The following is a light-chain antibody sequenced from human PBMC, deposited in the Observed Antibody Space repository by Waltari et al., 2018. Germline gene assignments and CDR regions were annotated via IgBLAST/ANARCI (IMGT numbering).Light chain of an antibody. CDR1: STDVGSYNL. V-gene: IGLV2-23*02. CDR3: CSYAGSSTFV. Sequence: QSALPQPASVSGSPGQSTTISCTGTSTDVGSYNLASWYQQPPGKAPKLMIYEVSKRPSGVSNRFSGSKSGNTASLTISGLQAEDEADYYCCSYAGSSTFVFGGGTKLTVL. J-gene: IGLJ2*01. CDR2: EVS.